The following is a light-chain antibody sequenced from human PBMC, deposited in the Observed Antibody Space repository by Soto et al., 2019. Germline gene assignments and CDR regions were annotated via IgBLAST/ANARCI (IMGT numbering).Light chain of an antibody. J-gene: IGKJ1*01. V-gene: IGKV1-39*01. CDR2: GAS. Sequence: DIQMTQSPSSLSASVGDSVTITCRTSQSISTSLNWYQQKAGKAPKLLIYGASTLQSGVPLRFSGSGSGTDFTLTISSLQREDFATYYCQESYSFLWGTCGQGTKVDIK. CDR3: QESYSFLWGT. CDR1: QSISTS.